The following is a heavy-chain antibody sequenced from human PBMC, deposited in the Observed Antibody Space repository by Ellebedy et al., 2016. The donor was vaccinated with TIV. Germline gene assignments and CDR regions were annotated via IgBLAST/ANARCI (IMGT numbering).Heavy chain of an antibody. Sequence: GGSLRLXXAASGFTVSIYYMSWVRQAPRKGLEWVSILYSGGTTDYADSVKGRFTISRDNSKNTLYLQINSLRAEDTAIYYCARDQGVGWFDSWGQGTLVTVSS. J-gene: IGHJ5*01. CDR1: GFTVSIYY. CDR3: ARDQGVGWFDS. CDR2: LYSGGTT. V-gene: IGHV3-53*01.